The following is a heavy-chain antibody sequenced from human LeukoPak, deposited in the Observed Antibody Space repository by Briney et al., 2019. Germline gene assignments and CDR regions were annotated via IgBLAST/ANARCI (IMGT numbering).Heavy chain of an antibody. CDR2: ISGSGGST. V-gene: IGHV3-23*01. D-gene: IGHD2-2*01. Sequence: GGSLRLSCAASGFTFSSYAMSWVRQAPGKGLEWVSAISGSGGSTYYADSVKGRFTISRDNSKNTLYLQMNSLRAEDTAVYYCARGGYCSSTSCYDFDYWGQGTLVTVSS. J-gene: IGHJ4*02. CDR1: GFTFSSYA. CDR3: ARGGYCSSTSCYDFDY.